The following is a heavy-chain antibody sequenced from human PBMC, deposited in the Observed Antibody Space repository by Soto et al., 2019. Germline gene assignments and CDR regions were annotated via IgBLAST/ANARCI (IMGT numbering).Heavy chain of an antibody. CDR2: IYWDDDK. CDR1: TISLSTSGVG. D-gene: IGHD3-22*01. V-gene: IGHV2-5*02. Sequence: LGRGCIISTISLSTSGVGVGWIRQPPGKALEWLALIYWDDDKRYSPSLKSRLTITKDTSKNQVVLTMTNMDPVDTATYYCAHRRHDIGNYGTFDYWGQVTLVTVSS. J-gene: IGHJ4*02. CDR3: AHRRHDIGNYGTFDY.